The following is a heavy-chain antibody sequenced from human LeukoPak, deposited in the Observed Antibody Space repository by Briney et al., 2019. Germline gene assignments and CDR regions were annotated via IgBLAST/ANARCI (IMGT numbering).Heavy chain of an antibody. J-gene: IGHJ4*02. D-gene: IGHD5-12*01. V-gene: IGHV3-9*01. CDR2: ISWNSGSI. Sequence: GRSLRLSCAASGFTFDDYAMHWVRQAPGKGLEWVSGISWNSGSIGYADSVKGRFTISRDNAKNSLYLQMNSLRAEDTALYYCAKDILRDSGYDFDYWGQGTLVTVSS. CDR3: AKDILRDSGYDFDY. CDR1: GFTFDDYA.